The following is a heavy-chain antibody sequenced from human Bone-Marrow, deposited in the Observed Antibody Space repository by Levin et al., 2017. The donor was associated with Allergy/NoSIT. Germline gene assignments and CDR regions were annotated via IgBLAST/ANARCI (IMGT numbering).Heavy chain of an antibody. CDR1: GYTITSYY. Sequence: ASVKVSCKASGYTITSYYIHWVRQTPGQGLEWMGIINPSGGSTSYAQKFQGRVTMTRDTSTNTVYMELSSLRSEDTAVYYCARVLDFDSSGYYYFDYWGQGTLVTVSS. CDR2: INPSGGST. D-gene: IGHD3-22*01. CDR3: ARVLDFDSSGYYYFDY. J-gene: IGHJ4*02. V-gene: IGHV1-46*01.